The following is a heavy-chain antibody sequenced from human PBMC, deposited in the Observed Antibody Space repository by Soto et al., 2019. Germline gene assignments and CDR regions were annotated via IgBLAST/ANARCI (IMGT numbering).Heavy chain of an antibody. CDR3: ARGHSGSSLYYYYFMDV. CDR2: INSDGGTT. Sequence: GGSLRLSCAASGFTFSTYWMHWVRQAPGKELVWVSRINSDGGTTPYADSVKGRFTVSRDNAQNTLYLQVNSLRAEDTAVYYCARGHSGSSLYYYYFMDVWGKGTTVTVSS. J-gene: IGHJ6*03. CDR1: GFTFSTYW. D-gene: IGHD6-6*01. V-gene: IGHV3-74*01.